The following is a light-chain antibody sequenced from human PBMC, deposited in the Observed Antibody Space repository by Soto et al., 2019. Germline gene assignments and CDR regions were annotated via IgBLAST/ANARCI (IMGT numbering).Light chain of an antibody. J-gene: IGKJ1*01. CDR2: DAS. CDR3: QQYNSYSLWT. CDR1: QSISSW. Sequence: DIQMTQSPSTLSASVGDRVTITCRASQSISSWLAWYQQKPGKAPKLLIYDASSLESGVPSRFSGSGSGTEFTLTISSLQPDDFATYYCQQYNSYSLWTFGQGTKVKSN. V-gene: IGKV1-5*01.